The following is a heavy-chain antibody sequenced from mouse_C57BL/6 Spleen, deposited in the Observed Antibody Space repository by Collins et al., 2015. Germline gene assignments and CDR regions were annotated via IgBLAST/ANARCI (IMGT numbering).Heavy chain of an antibody. CDR3: ARERGVMDY. J-gene: IGHJ4*01. CDR2: INTYSGVP. CDR1: GYTFTTYG. V-gene: IGHV9-3*01. Sequence: QIQLVQSGPKLKKPGETVKISCKASGYTFTTYGMSWVKQAPGKGLKWMGWINTYSGVPTYADDFKGRFAFSLQTSASTAYLQINNLKNEDTATYFCARERGVMDYWGQGTSVTVSS.